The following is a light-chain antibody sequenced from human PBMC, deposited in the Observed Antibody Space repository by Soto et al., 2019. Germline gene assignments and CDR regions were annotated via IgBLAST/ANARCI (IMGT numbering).Light chain of an antibody. J-gene: IGKJ1*01. V-gene: IGKV1-5*01. Sequence: DLQMTQSPSTLSASVGDRVTITCRASQSISSWLAWYQQKPGKAPKLLIYDASSLESGVPSRFSGSGSGTEFTLTISRLQADDFATYYCQQYNSYQTFGEGTKVEIK. CDR3: QQYNSYQT. CDR1: QSISSW. CDR2: DAS.